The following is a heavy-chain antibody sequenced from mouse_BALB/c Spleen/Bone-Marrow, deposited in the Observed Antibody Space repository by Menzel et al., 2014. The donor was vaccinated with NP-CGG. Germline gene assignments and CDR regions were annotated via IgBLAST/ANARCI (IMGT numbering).Heavy chain of an antibody. J-gene: IGHJ3*01. V-gene: IGHV1-63*02. CDR3: AIRGDISGYGFAY. Sequence: QVQLQHSGAELVRPGTSVKMSCKAAGYTFTNYWIGWIKRRPGHGLEWIGDIYPGGGYTNYNEKFQGKATLTADTSSSTAYMQLSSLTSEDSAIFNCAIRGDISGYGFAYWGQGTLVTVSA. D-gene: IGHD3-2*01. CDR2: IYPGGGYT. CDR1: GYTFTNYW.